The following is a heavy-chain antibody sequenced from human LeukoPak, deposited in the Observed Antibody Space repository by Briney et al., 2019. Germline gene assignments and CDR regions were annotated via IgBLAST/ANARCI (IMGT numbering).Heavy chain of an antibody. Sequence: GASVKVSCKVSGYTFISYAMHWVRQAPGQRLEWMGWINAGNGDTKYSQKFQGRVTITRDTSASTAYMELSSLRSEDTAVYYCARGEVSHYYYGMDVWGQGTTVTVSS. CDR2: INAGNGDT. CDR1: GYTFISYA. CDR3: ARGEVSHYYYGMDV. V-gene: IGHV1-3*01. J-gene: IGHJ6*02.